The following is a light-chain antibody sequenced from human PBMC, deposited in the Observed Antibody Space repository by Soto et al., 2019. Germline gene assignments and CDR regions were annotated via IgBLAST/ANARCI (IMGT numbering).Light chain of an antibody. CDR2: DAS. V-gene: IGKV3-11*01. J-gene: IGKJ5*01. Sequence: EIVLTQPPATLSLSPGERATLSCRASQSVSSYLAWYQQKPGQAPRLLIYDASNRATGIPARFSGSGSGTDFTLTISSLEPEDFAVYYCQQRSNWQLTFCGGPRLEIK. CDR1: QSVSSY. CDR3: QQRSNWQLT.